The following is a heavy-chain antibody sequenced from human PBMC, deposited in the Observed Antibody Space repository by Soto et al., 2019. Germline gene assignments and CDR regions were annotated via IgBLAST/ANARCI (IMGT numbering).Heavy chain of an antibody. Sequence: SETLSLTCAVSGGSISSSNWWSWVRQPPGKGLEWIGEIYHSGSTNYNPSLKSRVTISVDKSKNQFSLKLSSVTAADTAVYYCARERIMITFGGVIAWFDPWGQGTLVTVSS. J-gene: IGHJ5*02. CDR2: IYHSGST. CDR1: GGSISSSNW. CDR3: ARERIMITFGGVIAWFDP. D-gene: IGHD3-16*02. V-gene: IGHV4-4*02.